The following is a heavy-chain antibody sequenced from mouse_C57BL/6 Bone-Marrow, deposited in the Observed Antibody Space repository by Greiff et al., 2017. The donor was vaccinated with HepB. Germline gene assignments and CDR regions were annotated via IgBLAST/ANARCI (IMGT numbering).Heavy chain of an antibody. CDR3: AREGGNYWFAY. V-gene: IGHV1-55*01. CDR1: GYTFTSYW. Sequence: QVQLQQPGAELVKPGASVKLSCKASGYTFTSYWITWVKQRPGQGLEWIGDIYPGSGSTNYNEKFKSKATLTVDTSSNTAYLQLSSLTSEDTAVYYCAREGGNYWFAYWGQGTLVTVSA. CDR2: IYPGSGST. J-gene: IGHJ3*01. D-gene: IGHD2-1*01.